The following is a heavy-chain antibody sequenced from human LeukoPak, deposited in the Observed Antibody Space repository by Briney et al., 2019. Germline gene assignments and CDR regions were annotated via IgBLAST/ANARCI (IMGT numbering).Heavy chain of an antibody. V-gene: IGHV3-7*01. D-gene: IGHD3-10*02. CDR2: IKEDGSIQ. CDR1: GLSFSTFA. J-gene: IGHJ3*02. Sequence: GGSLRLSCAASGLSFSTFAMSWVRQGPARGLEWLANIKEDGSIQYYLDSVRGRFTISRDNAKTSVYLQLNSLRADDTAVYYCARVFGEPIWGQGTMVTVSS. CDR3: ARVFGEPI.